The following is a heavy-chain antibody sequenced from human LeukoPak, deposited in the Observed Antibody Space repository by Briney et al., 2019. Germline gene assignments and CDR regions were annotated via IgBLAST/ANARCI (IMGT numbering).Heavy chain of an antibody. J-gene: IGHJ6*03. V-gene: IGHV3-23*01. D-gene: IGHD6-13*01. CDR3: AKDGTIAAADYYYYYMDV. Sequence: GGSLRLSCAASGFTFSSYAMSWVRQAPGKGLEWVSAISGSGGSTYYADSVKGRFTISRDNSKNTLYLQMNSLRAEDTAVYYCAKDGTIAAADYYYYYMDVWGKGTTVTVSS. CDR2: ISGSGGST. CDR1: GFTFSSYA.